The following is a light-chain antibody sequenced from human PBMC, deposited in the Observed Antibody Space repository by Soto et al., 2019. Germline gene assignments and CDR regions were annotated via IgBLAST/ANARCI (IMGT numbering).Light chain of an antibody. CDR1: SSDVGGYNY. Sequence: QSALTQPRSVSGSPGQSVTISCTGTSSDVGGYNYVSWYQQQPGTVPKLMLYDVSNRPSGVPDRFSVSKSGNTASLTISGLQAEYEADYYCCSYAGSYNYVFGTGTKLNVL. CDR2: DVS. CDR3: CSYAGSYNYV. J-gene: IGLJ1*01. V-gene: IGLV2-11*01.